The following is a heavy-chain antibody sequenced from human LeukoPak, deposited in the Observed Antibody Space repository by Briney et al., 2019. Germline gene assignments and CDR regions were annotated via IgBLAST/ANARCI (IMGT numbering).Heavy chain of an antibody. J-gene: IGHJ4*02. CDR1: GFTFSSYA. Sequence: PGGSLRLSCAASGFTFSSYAMSWVRQAPGKGLEWVSAISGSGGSTYYADSVKGRFTISRDNSKNTLYLQMNSLRAEGTAVYYCAKEPSESFQAGHFDYWGQGTLVTVSS. D-gene: IGHD1-26*01. CDR2: ISGSGGST. CDR3: AKEPSESFQAGHFDY. V-gene: IGHV3-23*01.